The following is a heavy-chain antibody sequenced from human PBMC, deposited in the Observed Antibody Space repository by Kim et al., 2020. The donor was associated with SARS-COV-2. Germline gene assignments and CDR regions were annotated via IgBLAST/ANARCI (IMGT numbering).Heavy chain of an antibody. J-gene: IGHJ6*02. V-gene: IGHV4-31*03. CDR1: GGSISSGGYY. CDR3: AREASGIGMDV. Sequence: SETLSLTSTVSGGSISSGGYYWSWIRQLPGKGLEWIGYIYYSGSSQYNPSLKSRVTISVDTSKSQFSLKLSSVTAADTAVYYCAREASGIGMDVWGQGTTVTVSS. D-gene: IGHD1-20*01. CDR2: IYYSGSS.